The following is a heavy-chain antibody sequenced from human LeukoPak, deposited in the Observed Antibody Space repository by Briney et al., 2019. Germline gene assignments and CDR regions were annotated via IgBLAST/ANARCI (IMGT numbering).Heavy chain of an antibody. D-gene: IGHD4-17*01. V-gene: IGHV4-59*12. Sequence: PSETLSLTCTVSGGSISSYYWSWIRQPPGKGLEWIGYIYYSGSTNYNPSLKSRVTISVDTSKNQFSLKLSSVTAADTAVYYCARERPTTHAFDIWGQGTMVTVSS. CDR2: IYYSGST. CDR1: GGSISSYY. CDR3: ARERPTTHAFDI. J-gene: IGHJ3*02.